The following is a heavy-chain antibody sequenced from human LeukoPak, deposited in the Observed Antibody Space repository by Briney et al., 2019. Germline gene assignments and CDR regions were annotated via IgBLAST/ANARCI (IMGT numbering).Heavy chain of an antibody. V-gene: IGHV1-69*01. Sequence: SVKVSCKASGGTFSSYAISWVRQAPGQGLEWMGGIIPIFGTANYAQKFQGRVTVTADESTSTAYMELSSLRSEDTAVYYCASGTYYYDHAYFDYWGQGTLVTVSS. J-gene: IGHJ4*02. CDR3: ASGTYYYDHAYFDY. D-gene: IGHD3-22*01. CDR2: IIPIFGTA. CDR1: GGTFSSYA.